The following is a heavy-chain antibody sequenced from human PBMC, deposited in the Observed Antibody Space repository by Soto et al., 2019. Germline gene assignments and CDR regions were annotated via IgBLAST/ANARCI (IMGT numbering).Heavy chain of an antibody. D-gene: IGHD2-15*01. J-gene: IGHJ6*04. Sequence: SETLSLTCTVSGGSIISYYCSWLRQPPGKGLEWIGYIYYSGSTSYNPSLNSRVTISVDTSKNQFSLNLSSVTAADTAVYYCARHGRVREMDVWGKGTTVTVSS. V-gene: IGHV4-59*08. CDR3: ARHGRVREMDV. CDR2: IYYSGST. CDR1: GGSIISYY.